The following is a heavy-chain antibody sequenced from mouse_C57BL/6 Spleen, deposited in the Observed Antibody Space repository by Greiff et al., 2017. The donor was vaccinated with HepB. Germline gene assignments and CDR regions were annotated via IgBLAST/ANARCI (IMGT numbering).Heavy chain of an antibody. J-gene: IGHJ4*01. D-gene: IGHD1-1*01. Sequence: GQLVESGGGLVKPGGSLKLSCAASGFTFSSYAMSWVRQTPEKRLEWVATISDGGSYTFYPDNVKGRFTISSDNANNNLYLQMRHLTSEDTAMYYCARDENYDYAMDYWGQGTSVTVSS. CDR2: ISDGGSYT. CDR1: GFTFSSYA. V-gene: IGHV5-4*01. CDR3: ARDENYDYAMDY.